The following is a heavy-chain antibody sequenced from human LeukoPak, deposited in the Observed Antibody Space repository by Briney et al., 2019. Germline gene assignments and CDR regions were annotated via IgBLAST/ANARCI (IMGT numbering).Heavy chain of an antibody. J-gene: IGHJ4*02. CDR3: AKDQYYYDSSGIFDY. D-gene: IGHD3-22*01. V-gene: IGHV3-30*18. Sequence: GGSLRLSCVASGFTFSNYGMHWVRQAPGKGLEWVAVISYDGRHKYYADSVKGRFTISRDNSKNTLYLQMNSLRAEDTAVYYCAKDQYYYDSSGIFDYWGQGTLVTVSS. CDR1: GFTFSNYG. CDR2: ISYDGRHK.